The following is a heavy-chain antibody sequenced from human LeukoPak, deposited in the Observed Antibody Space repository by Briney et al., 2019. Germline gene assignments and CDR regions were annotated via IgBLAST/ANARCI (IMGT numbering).Heavy chain of an antibody. J-gene: IGHJ3*02. V-gene: IGHV3-11*01. CDR1: GFTFSDYY. CDR2: ISSSGSTI. CDR3: ARVGSSGYFPDI. D-gene: IGHD3-22*01. Sequence: GGSMRLSCAVSGFTFSDYYMSWIRQAPGKGLEWVSYISSSGSTIYYADSVKGRFTISRDNAKNSLYLQMNSLRAEDTAVYYCARVGSSGYFPDIWGQGTMVTVSS.